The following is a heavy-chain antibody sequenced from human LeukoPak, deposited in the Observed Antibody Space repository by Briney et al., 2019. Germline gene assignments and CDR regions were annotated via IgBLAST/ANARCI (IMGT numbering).Heavy chain of an antibody. J-gene: IGHJ4*02. D-gene: IGHD3-10*01. V-gene: IGHV1-18*01. Sequence: ASVKVSCKASGYTFTKYDFSWVRQAPGQGREWMGWISGYNGNTNYAQKLQGRVTITMDTSTSTAYMELRSLRSDDTAVYYCARDYASGSWYSDYWGQGTLVTVSS. CDR3: ARDYASGSWYSDY. CDR2: ISGYNGNT. CDR1: GYTFTKYD.